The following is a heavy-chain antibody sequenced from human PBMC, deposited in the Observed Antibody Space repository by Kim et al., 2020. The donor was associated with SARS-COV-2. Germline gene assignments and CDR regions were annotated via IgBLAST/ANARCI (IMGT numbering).Heavy chain of an antibody. D-gene: IGHD3-9*01. Sequence: SETLSLTCTVSGGSISSSSDYWGWIRQPPGKGLEWIGSIYYSGSTYYNPSLKSRVTISVDTSKNQFSLKLSSVTAADTAVYYCARDSDILTGYPLGGMDVWGQGTTVTVSS. V-gene: IGHV4-39*07. CDR2: IYYSGST. CDR3: ARDSDILTGYPLGGMDV. CDR1: GGSISSSSDY. J-gene: IGHJ6*02.